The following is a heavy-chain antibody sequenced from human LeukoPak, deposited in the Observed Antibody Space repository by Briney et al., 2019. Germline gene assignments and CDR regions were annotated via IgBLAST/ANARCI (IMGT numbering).Heavy chain of an antibody. CDR2: IYYSGST. V-gene: IGHV4-59*01. CDR1: GGSISSYY. CDR3: ARAPYSSSWYVQSFDY. Sequence: PSETLSLTCTVSGGSISSYYWSWIRQPPGKGLEWIGYIYYSGSTNYNPSLKSRVTISVDTSKNQFSLKLSSVTAADTAVYYCARAPYSSSWYVQSFDYWGQGTLVTVSS. J-gene: IGHJ4*02. D-gene: IGHD6-13*01.